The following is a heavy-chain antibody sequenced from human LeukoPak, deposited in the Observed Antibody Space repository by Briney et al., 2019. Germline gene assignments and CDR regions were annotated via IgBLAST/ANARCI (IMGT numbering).Heavy chain of an antibody. CDR3: ARDRIVVPAATAYGMDV. Sequence: TLSLTCTVSGGSTSSGGYYWSWIRQHPGKGLEWIGYIYYSGSTYYNPSLKSRVTISVDTSKNQFSLKLSSVTAADTAVYYCARDRIVVPAATAYGMDVWGQGTTVTVSS. CDR1: GGSTSSGGYY. J-gene: IGHJ6*02. V-gene: IGHV4-31*03. CDR2: IYYSGST. D-gene: IGHD2-2*01.